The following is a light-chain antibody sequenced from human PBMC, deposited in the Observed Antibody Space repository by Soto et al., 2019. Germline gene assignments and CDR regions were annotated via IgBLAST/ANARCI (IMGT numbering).Light chain of an antibody. CDR1: SSDIGNYNL. V-gene: IGLV2-23*02. CDR3: CSYAGSRIVV. Sequence: QSALTQPASVSGSPGQSITISCTGTSSDIGNYNLVSWYQQHPDKAPKLMISEVSRRPSGVSNRFSGSKSGNTASLTISGLQAEDEADYYCCSYAGSRIVVFGGGTKLTVL. CDR2: EVS. J-gene: IGLJ2*01.